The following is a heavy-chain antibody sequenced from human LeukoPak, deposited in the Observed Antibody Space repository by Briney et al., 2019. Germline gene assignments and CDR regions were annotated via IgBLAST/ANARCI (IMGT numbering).Heavy chain of an antibody. J-gene: IGHJ6*03. V-gene: IGHV3-9*01. D-gene: IGHD2/OR15-2a*01. CDR3: AKGNMGYYYYVDV. CDR1: GFTFDDYA. CDR2: ISWNSGSI. Sequence: GGSLRLSCAASGFTFDDYAMHWVRQAPGKGLEWVSGISWNSGSIGYADSVKGRFTISRDNAKNSLYLQMNSLRAEDTALYYCAKGNMGYYYYVDVWGKGTTVTVSS.